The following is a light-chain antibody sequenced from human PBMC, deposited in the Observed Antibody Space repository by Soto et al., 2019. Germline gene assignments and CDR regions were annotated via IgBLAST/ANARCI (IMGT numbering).Light chain of an antibody. CDR3: QQRNYWPVT. V-gene: IGKV3-11*01. J-gene: IGKJ5*01. CDR2: DGS. CDR1: QSVSSR. Sequence: EIVLTQSPVTLSLSPGERATLSCRASQSVSSRLAWYQQKPGQAPRLLIYDGSNRATGIPARFSGSGSGTDFALTISSLESEDFAVYYCQQRNYWPVTFGQGTRLEIK.